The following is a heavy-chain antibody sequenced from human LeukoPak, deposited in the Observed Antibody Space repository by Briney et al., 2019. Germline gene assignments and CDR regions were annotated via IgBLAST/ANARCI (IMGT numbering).Heavy chain of an antibody. Sequence: GGSLRLSCAASGFTFSRYWMSWVRQVPGKGLEWVSSISSSSSYIYYADSVKGRFTISRDNSKNTLYLQMNSLRAEDTAVYYCAKSGYNRFDYWGQGTLVTVSS. CDR1: GFTFSRYW. J-gene: IGHJ4*02. V-gene: IGHV3-21*04. CDR3: AKSGYNRFDY. CDR2: ISSSSSYI. D-gene: IGHD5-24*01.